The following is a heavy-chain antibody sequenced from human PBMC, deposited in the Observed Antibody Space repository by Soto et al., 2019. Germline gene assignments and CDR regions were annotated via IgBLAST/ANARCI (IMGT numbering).Heavy chain of an antibody. D-gene: IGHD1-26*01. J-gene: IGHJ6*02. V-gene: IGHV1-8*01. Sequence: QVQLVQSGAEVKKPGASVKVSCKASGYTFTSYDINWVRQATGQGLEWMGWMNPNSGNTGYAQKFQGRVTMTRNTSISTAYMELSSLRSEDTAVYYCASGVYSGSYYYYYGMDVWGQGTTVTVSS. CDR3: ASGVYSGSYYYYYGMDV. CDR1: GYTFTSYD. CDR2: MNPNSGNT.